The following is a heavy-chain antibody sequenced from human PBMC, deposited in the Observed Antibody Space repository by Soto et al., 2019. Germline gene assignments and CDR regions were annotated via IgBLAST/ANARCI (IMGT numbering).Heavy chain of an antibody. CDR2: IYYSGST. Sequence: SETLSLTCTVSGGSISSYYWSWIRQPPGKGLEWIGYIYYSGSTNYNPFLKSRVTISVDTSKNQFSLKLSSVTAADTAVYYCARVVTSTGGYYYYYMDVWGKGTTVPVSS. CDR3: ARVVTSTGGYYYYYMDV. D-gene: IGHD2-21*02. CDR1: GGSISSYY. J-gene: IGHJ6*03. V-gene: IGHV4-59*01.